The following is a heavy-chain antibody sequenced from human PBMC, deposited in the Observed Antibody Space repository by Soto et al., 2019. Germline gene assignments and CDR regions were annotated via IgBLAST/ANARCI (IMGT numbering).Heavy chain of an antibody. CDR1: GFTFSSYS. CDR3: ARSGRDGYSLLPYYFDY. Sequence: GGSLRLSCAASGFTFSSYSMNWVRQAPGKGLEWVSSISSSSSYIYYADSVKGRFTISRDNAKNSLYLQMNSLRAEDTAVYYCARSGRDGYSLLPYYFDYWGQGTLVTVSS. D-gene: IGHD5-18*01. CDR2: ISSSSSYI. V-gene: IGHV3-21*01. J-gene: IGHJ4*02.